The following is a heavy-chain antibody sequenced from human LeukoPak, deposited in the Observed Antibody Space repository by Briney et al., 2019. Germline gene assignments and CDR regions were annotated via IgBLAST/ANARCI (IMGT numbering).Heavy chain of an antibody. CDR1: GFTVSSNY. CDR2: IYYSGST. D-gene: IGHD4/OR15-4a*01. V-gene: IGHV4-39*01. J-gene: IGHJ4*02. CDR3: ARHSRLSDY. Sequence: PGGSLRLSCAASGFTVSSNYMSWVRQAPGKGLEWIGSIYYSGSTYYNPSLKSRVTISVDTSKNQFSLKLSSVTAADTAVYYCARHSRLSDYWGQGTLVTVSS.